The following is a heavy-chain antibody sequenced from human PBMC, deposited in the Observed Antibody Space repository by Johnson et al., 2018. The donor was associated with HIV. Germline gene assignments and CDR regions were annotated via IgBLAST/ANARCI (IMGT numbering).Heavy chain of an antibody. CDR3: ARSMRGAFDV. D-gene: IGHD3-10*01. CDR2: VSAVCDNT. CDR1: GFTFSSYA. J-gene: IGHJ3*01. Sequence: VQLVESGGGLVQPGGSLRLSCAASGFTFSSYALDWVRQTPGKGLAWVSAVSAVCDNTYYADSVEGRFTISRDNSKNTLYLQMNSLRAEDTAVYYCARSMRGAFDVWGQGTMVTVSS. V-gene: IGHV3-23*04.